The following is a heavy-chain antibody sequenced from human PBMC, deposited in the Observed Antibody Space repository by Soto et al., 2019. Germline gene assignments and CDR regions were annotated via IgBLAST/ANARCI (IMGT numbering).Heavy chain of an antibody. Sequence: LRLSCAASGFTFSTYWMHWVRQAPGKGLVWVSHIDSDGSSTTYADSVKGRFTVSRDNAKNTLYLQMNSLRAEDTAVYHCVRDDHGVGLDYCGRGTLVTGSS. CDR2: IDSDGSST. V-gene: IGHV3-74*01. D-gene: IGHD4-17*01. J-gene: IGHJ4*02. CDR1: GFTFSTYW. CDR3: VRDDHGVGLDY.